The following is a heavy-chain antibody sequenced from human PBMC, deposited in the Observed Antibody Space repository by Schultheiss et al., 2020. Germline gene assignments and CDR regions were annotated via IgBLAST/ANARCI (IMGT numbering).Heavy chain of an antibody. J-gene: IGHJ4*02. D-gene: IGHD6-19*01. CDR2: ISYDGSNK. CDR1: GFTFSSYG. V-gene: IGHV3-30*03. CDR3: ARGPSSGWYFDY. Sequence: GGSLRLSCAASGFTFSSYGMHWVRQAPGRGLEWVAVISYDGSNKYYADSVKGRFTISRDNSKNTLYLQMNSLRAEDTAVYYCARGPSSGWYFDYWGQGTLVTGYS.